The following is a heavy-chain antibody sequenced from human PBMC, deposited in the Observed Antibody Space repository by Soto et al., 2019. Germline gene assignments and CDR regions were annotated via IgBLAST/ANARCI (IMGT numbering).Heavy chain of an antibody. J-gene: IGHJ6*02. V-gene: IGHV3-30-3*01. CDR2: ISYDGSNK. CDR3: ARDQGGTTLYYHGMDV. D-gene: IGHD1-7*01. Sequence: QVQLVESGGGVVEPGRSLRLSCAASGFTFSSYAMHWVHQAPGQGLEWVALISYDGSNKYYADSVKGRFTISRENSKNSLYLQLNRLRPEDTAVYHCARDQGGTTLYYHGMDVWGPGPRVTVSS. CDR1: GFTFSSYA.